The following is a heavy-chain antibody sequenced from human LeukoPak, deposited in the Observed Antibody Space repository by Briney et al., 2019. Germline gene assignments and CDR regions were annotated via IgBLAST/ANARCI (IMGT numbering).Heavy chain of an antibody. V-gene: IGHV3-23*01. CDR3: ARDVATISNWFDP. Sequence: PGGSLRLSCVASGFTFSSYGMNWVRQAPGKGLEWVSAITGSDDGTYYADSVKGRFTISRDNAKNSLYLQMNSLRAEDTAVYYCARDVATISNWFDPWGQGTLVTVSS. CDR2: ITGSDDGT. CDR1: GFTFSSYG. D-gene: IGHD5-24*01. J-gene: IGHJ5*02.